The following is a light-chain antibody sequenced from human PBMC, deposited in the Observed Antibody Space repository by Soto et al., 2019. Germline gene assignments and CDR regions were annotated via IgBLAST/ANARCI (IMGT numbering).Light chain of an antibody. CDR1: QSISSY. CDR3: YQYEQTPPWT. Sequence: QSPSSLSASVGDRVTITCRASQSISSYLNWYQQKPGKAPKLLIYAASSLQSGVPDRFSGSGSGTDFTLTISSLQAEDVAVYFCYQYEQTPPWTFGRGTKVDIK. J-gene: IGKJ1*01. CDR2: AAS. V-gene: IGKV1-39*01.